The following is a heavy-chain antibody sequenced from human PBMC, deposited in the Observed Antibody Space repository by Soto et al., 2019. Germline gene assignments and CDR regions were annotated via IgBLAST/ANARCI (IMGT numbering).Heavy chain of an antibody. CDR1: GYSFTSYW. CDR2: IDPSDSYT. Sequence: ESLKISCKGSGYSFTSYWINWVRQMPGKGLEWMGRIDPSDSYTNYSPSFQGHVTISADKSISTAYLQWSSLKASDTAMYYCARKEGYYYGMDVWGQGTTVTVSS. V-gene: IGHV5-10-1*01. J-gene: IGHJ6*02. CDR3: ARKEGYYYGMDV.